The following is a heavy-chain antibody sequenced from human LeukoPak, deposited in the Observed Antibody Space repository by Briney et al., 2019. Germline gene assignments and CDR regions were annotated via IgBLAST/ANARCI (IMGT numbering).Heavy chain of an antibody. J-gene: IGHJ3*02. CDR2: ISNNGGYT. CDR1: GFTFSSSA. CDR3: AKMTGTTSADAFDI. Sequence: GGSLRLSCAASGFTFSSSAMSWVRQAPGKGLEWVSAISNNGGYTYYADSVKGRFTISRDDSENTLYLQMNSLRAEDTAVYYCAKMTGTTSADAFDIWGQGTKVTVSS. D-gene: IGHD1-1*01. V-gene: IGHV3-23*01.